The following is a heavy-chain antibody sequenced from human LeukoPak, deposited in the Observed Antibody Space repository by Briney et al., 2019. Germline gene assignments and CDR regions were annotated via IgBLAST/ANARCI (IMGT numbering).Heavy chain of an antibody. CDR3: ARGEYNWNDLHF. Sequence: GVSLRLSCAASGFTVSSNYMSWVRQAPGQGLEWVSDIYSGGSTYYADFVKGRITITRDKSKTMLYLQMNSLRAEGTAVYYCARGEYNWNDLHFWGQGTLVTVSS. J-gene: IGHJ4*02. CDR2: IYSGGST. CDR1: GFTVSSNY. V-gene: IGHV3-53*01. D-gene: IGHD1-20*01.